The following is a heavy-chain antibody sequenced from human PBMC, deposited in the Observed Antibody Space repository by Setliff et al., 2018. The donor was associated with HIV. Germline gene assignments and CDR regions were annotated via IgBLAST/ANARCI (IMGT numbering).Heavy chain of an antibody. J-gene: IGHJ4*02. D-gene: IGHD5-12*01. CDR3: ARDPTITMTTPGYFDY. Sequence: ASVKVSCKASRYTFTGYYIHWVRQAPGEGLEWMGWINPDTGDTNYAQKFQGWVTMTRDTSISTAYMELSRLRSDDTALYYCARDPTITMTTPGYFDYWGQGTLVTVPQ. CDR2: INPDTGDT. CDR1: RYTFTGYY. V-gene: IGHV1-2*04.